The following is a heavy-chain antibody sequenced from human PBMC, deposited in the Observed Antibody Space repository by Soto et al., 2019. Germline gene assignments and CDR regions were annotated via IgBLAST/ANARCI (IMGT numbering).Heavy chain of an antibody. D-gene: IGHD3-10*01. CDR3: ARVRYDYGSGSYAMDV. CDR1: GGSISSGDHY. V-gene: IGHV4-31*03. J-gene: IGHJ6*02. Sequence: QVQLQESGPGLMKPSQTLSLTCTVSGGSISSGDHYWSWIRQLPGKGLEWIGFIYYGGNTYYKPPLTSRVTISLDTSKNQFSRRLSSVTAADTAVYYCARVRYDYGSGSYAMDVWGRGTTVTVSS. CDR2: IYYGGNT.